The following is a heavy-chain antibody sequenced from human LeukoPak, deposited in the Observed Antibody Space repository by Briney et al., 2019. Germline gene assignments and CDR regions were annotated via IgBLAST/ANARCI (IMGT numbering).Heavy chain of an antibody. Sequence: ASVKVSCKASGYTFTSYAMHWVRQAPGQRLEWMGWINAGNGNTKYSQKFQGRVTITRDTSASTAYMELSSLRSEDTAVYYCARVKHVIAPFDYWGQGTLVTVSS. D-gene: IGHD3-16*02. CDR3: ARVKHVIAPFDY. CDR2: INAGNGNT. J-gene: IGHJ4*02. CDR1: GYTFTSYA. V-gene: IGHV1-3*01.